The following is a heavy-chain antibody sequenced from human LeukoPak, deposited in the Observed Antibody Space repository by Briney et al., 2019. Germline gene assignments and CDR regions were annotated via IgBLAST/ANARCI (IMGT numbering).Heavy chain of an antibody. CDR1: GGSISSSSYY. Sequence: SETLSLTCTVSGGSISSSSYYWGWIRQPPGKGLEWIGSIYYSGSTYYNPSLKSRVTLSVDTSKNQFSLKLSSVTAADTAVYYCARHSEQLDYYFDYWGQRTLVTVSS. V-gene: IGHV4-39*01. D-gene: IGHD6-13*01. J-gene: IGHJ4*02. CDR2: IYYSGST. CDR3: ARHSEQLDYYFDY.